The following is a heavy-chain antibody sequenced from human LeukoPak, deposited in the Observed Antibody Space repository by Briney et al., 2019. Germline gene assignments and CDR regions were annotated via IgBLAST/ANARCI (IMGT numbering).Heavy chain of an antibody. CDR2: ISSRGSGV. Sequence: GGSLRLSCAASGFSFSDYYMSWIRHAPGKGLEWLSYISSRGSGVWYADSVKGRFAISRDNAKNSVYLEVSSLRGDDTAVYYCARESGGSWTNFDYWGQGTLVAVSS. V-gene: IGHV3-11*01. J-gene: IGHJ4*02. CDR1: GFSFSDYY. CDR3: ARESGGSWTNFDY. D-gene: IGHD6-13*01.